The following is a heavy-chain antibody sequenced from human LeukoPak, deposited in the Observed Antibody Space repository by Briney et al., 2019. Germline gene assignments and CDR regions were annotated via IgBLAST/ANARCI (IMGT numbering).Heavy chain of an antibody. Sequence: PGGSLRLSCAASGFTFDDYGMSWVRQAPGKGLEWVSGINWNGGSTGYADSVKGRFTTSRDNAKNSLYLQMNSLRAEDTALYHCARGSYDILTGHYYFDYWGQGTLVTVSS. D-gene: IGHD3-9*01. J-gene: IGHJ4*02. CDR3: ARGSYDILTGHYYFDY. CDR2: INWNGGST. V-gene: IGHV3-20*01. CDR1: GFTFDDYG.